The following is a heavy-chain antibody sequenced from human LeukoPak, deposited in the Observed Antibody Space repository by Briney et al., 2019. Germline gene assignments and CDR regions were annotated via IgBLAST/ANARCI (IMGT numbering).Heavy chain of an antibody. CDR1: GFTFSSHS. CDR3: AREVSDTTTFGWYFDL. J-gene: IGHJ2*01. D-gene: IGHD5-18*01. V-gene: IGHV3-48*01. Sequence: GGSLRLSCAASGFTFSSHSMHWIRQAPGKGLEWISFISSNSSTLYYADSVKGRFTISKDNAKNSLSLQMNSLRVGDTAVYYCAREVSDTTTFGWYFDLWGRGTLVTVSS. CDR2: ISSNSSTL.